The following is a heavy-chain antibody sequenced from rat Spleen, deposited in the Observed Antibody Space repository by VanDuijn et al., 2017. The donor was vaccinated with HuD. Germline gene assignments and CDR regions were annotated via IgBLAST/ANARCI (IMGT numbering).Heavy chain of an antibody. D-gene: IGHD1-11*01. CDR1: GFTFSSFP. CDR3: ARQGYGGSFNWFAY. Sequence: EVQLVASGGGLVQPGRSLKLSCAASGFTFSSFPMAWVRQAPKKGLEWVASISSGGGGTYYPDSVKGRFTISRDNAKSTLYLQMESLRSEDTASYYCARQGYGGSFNWFAYWGQGTLVTVSS. J-gene: IGHJ3*01. CDR2: ISSGGGGT. V-gene: IGHV5-25*01.